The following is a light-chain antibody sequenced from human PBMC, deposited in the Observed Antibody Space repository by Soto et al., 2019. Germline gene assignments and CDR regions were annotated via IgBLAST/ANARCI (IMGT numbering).Light chain of an antibody. V-gene: IGKV1-39*01. Sequence: DIQMTQSPSSLSASVGDRVTISCRASQTISSYLIWYQQKPAKAPKILIYAASSLKTGVPSRFSGSGSGTDFTLSISSLQPEDFATYYCQQSHSIPHTFGQGTKLEIK. CDR1: QTISSY. CDR3: QQSHSIPHT. CDR2: AAS. J-gene: IGKJ2*01.